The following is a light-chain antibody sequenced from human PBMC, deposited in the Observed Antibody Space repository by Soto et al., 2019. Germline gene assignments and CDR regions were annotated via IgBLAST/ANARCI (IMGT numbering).Light chain of an antibody. Sequence: EIVMTQSPATLSVSPGERATLSCRASQSVRNNLAWYQQQPGQAPMLLISGATTRATGIPARFSGSGSGTECTLTIRSLQSEDFAVDYCQQENNWPPWTLGQGTKVEIK. V-gene: IGKV3-15*01. J-gene: IGKJ1*01. CDR1: QSVRNN. CDR2: GAT. CDR3: QQENNWPPWT.